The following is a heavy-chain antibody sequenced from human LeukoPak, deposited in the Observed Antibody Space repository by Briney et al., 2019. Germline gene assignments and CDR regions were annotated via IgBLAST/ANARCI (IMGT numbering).Heavy chain of an antibody. V-gene: IGHV3-43*02. Sequence: GGSLRLSCAASGFTFEDYPMHWVRQAPGKGLEWVSFVTGDGSSTYYADSVKGRFTISRDNSKNSLYLQMSSLRIEDTALYYCAKDRDTTGYEHWGQGTLVTVSS. CDR3: AKDRDTTGYEH. CDR1: GFTFEDYP. D-gene: IGHD3-22*01. CDR2: VTGDGSST. J-gene: IGHJ1*01.